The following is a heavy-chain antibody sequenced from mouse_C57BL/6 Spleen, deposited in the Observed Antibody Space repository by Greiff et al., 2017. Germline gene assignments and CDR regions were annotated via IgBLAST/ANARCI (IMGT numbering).Heavy chain of an antibody. CDR2: ISSGSSTI. CDR1: GFTFSYYG. Sequence: EVMLVESGGGLVKPGGSLKLSCAASGFTFSYYGMHWVRQAPEKGLEWVAYISSGSSTIYYADTVKGRFTISRDNAKNTLFLQMTSLRSEDTAMYYCARGGPYYGSSHWYFDVWGTGTTVTVSS. D-gene: IGHD1-1*01. J-gene: IGHJ1*03. CDR3: ARGGPYYGSSHWYFDV. V-gene: IGHV5-17*01.